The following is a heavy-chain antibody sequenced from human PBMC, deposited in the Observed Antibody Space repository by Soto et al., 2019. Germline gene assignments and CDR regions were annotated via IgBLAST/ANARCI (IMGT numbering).Heavy chain of an antibody. CDR2: IWYDGSNK. D-gene: IGHD3-10*01. J-gene: IGHJ6*02. V-gene: IGHV3-33*01. CDR1: GFTFSSYG. Sequence: GGSLRLSCAASGFTFSSYGMHWVRQAPGKGLEWVAVIWYDGSNKYYADSVKGRFTISRDNSKNTLYLQMNSLRAEDTAVYYCARELLLWFGELQDYYYYGMDVWGQGTTVTVSS. CDR3: ARELLLWFGELQDYYYYGMDV.